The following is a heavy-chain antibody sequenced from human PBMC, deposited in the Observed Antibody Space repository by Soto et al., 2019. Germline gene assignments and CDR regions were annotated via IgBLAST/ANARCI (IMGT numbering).Heavy chain of an antibody. J-gene: IGHJ4*02. CDR1: GFTFTSSA. CDR3: AAAAPDYDFWRHPWDY. V-gene: IGHV1-58*01. Sequence: QMQLVQSGPEVKKPGTSVKVSCKASGFTFTSSAVQWVRQARGQRLEWIGWIVVGSGNTNYAQKFQERVTITRDMSTSTAYMELSSLRSEDTAVYYCAAAAPDYDFWRHPWDYWGQGTLVTVSS. CDR2: IVVGSGNT. D-gene: IGHD3-3*01.